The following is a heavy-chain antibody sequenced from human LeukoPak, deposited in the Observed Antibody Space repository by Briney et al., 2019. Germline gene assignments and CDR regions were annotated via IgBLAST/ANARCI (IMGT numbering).Heavy chain of an antibody. Sequence: SETLSLTCDVHGGSFSAYYWTWIRQPPGKGLEWIGEINHTGSTNHNPSLKSRLTISLDTSKNLFSLKLSSVTAADTAVYYCARAPRGPGIDYWGQGTLVTVSS. CDR3: ARAPRGPGIDY. J-gene: IGHJ4*02. CDR2: INHTGST. V-gene: IGHV4-34*01. CDR1: GGSFSAYY.